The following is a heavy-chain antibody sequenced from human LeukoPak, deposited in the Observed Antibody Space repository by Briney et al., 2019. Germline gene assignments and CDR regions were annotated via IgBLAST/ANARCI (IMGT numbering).Heavy chain of an antibody. CDR2: IYYSGST. Sequence: SETLSLTCTVSGGSISSSSYYWGWIRQPPGKGLEWIGSIYYSGSTYYNPSLKSRVTISVDTSKNQFSLKLSSVTAADTAVYYCASPWGTGEDYWGQGTLVTVSS. D-gene: IGHD7-27*01. J-gene: IGHJ4*02. CDR1: GGSISSSSYY. CDR3: ASPWGTGEDY. V-gene: IGHV4-39*07.